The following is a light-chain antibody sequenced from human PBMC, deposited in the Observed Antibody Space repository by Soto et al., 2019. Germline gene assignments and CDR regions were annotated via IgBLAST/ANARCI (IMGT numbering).Light chain of an antibody. CDR1: SSDVGVYNY. Sequence: QSALTQRPSASGSPGQSVTISCTGTSSDVGVYNYVSWYQQHPGKAPKLMIYEVSKRPSGVPDRFSGSKSGNTASLTVSGLQAEDEADYYCSSYAGSNNVVFGGGTKLTVL. CDR2: EVS. J-gene: IGLJ2*01. V-gene: IGLV2-8*01. CDR3: SSYAGSNNVV.